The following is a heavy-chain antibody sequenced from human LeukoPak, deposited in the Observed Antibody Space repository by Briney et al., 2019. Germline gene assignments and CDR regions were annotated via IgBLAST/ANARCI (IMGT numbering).Heavy chain of an antibody. Sequence: GGSLRLSCAASGFTFSDYYMSWIRQAPGKGLEWVSYISSSGSTIYYADSVKGRFTISRDNAKNSLYLQMNSLRAEDTAVYYCARTYYDILTGYYADYRGQGTLVTVSS. CDR2: ISSSGSTI. D-gene: IGHD3-9*01. CDR3: ARTYYDILTGYYADY. V-gene: IGHV3-11*01. J-gene: IGHJ4*02. CDR1: GFTFSDYY.